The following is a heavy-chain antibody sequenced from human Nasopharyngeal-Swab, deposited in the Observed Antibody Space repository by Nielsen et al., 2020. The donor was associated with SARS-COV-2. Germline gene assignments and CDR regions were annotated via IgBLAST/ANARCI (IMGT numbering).Heavy chain of an antibody. CDR2: IDPSGGST. CDR1: GYTFTSYY. CDR3: ARDSSHDAFDI. V-gene: IGHV1-46*01. J-gene: IGHJ3*02. Sequence: ASVKVSCKASGYTFTSYYMHWVRQAPGQGLEWMGIIDPSGGSTSYAQKFQGRVTMTRDTSTSTVYMELSSLRSEDTAVYYCARDSSHDAFDIWGQGTMVTVSS.